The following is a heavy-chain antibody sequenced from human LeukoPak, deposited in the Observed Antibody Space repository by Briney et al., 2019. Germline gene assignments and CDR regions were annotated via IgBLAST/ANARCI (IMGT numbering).Heavy chain of an antibody. CDR1: GYTFTGYY. CDR3: ARYYSGWCYFDY. D-gene: IGHD6-19*01. V-gene: IGHV1-2*02. Sequence: ASVKVSCKASGYTFTGYYMHWVRQAPGQGLEWMGWINPDSGGTHYAQKFQGRVTMTRDTSISTAYMELTRLRSEDTAVYYCARYYSGWCYFDYWGQGTLVTVSS. J-gene: IGHJ4*02. CDR2: INPDSGGT.